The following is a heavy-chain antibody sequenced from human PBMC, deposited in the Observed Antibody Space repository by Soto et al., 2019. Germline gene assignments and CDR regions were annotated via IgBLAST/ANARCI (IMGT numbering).Heavy chain of an antibody. J-gene: IGHJ1*01. CDR2: ISGSGGST. V-gene: IGHV3-23*01. CDR3: AKDLDDYDFWSGPMGYFQH. D-gene: IGHD3-3*01. Sequence: GGSLRLSCAASGFTFSSYAMSWVRQAPGKGLEWVSAISGSGGSTYYADSVKGRFTISRDNSKNTLYLQMNSLRAEDTAVYYCAKDLDDYDFWSGPMGYFQHWGQGTLVTVSS. CDR1: GFTFSSYA.